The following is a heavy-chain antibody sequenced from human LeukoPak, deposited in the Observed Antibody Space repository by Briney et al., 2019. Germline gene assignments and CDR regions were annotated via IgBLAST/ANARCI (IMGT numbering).Heavy chain of an antibody. V-gene: IGHV4-59*11. CDR1: GGSISSHY. J-gene: IGHJ4*02. Sequence: SGTLSLTCTVSGGSISSHYWSWIRQPPGKGLEWIGYIYYSGSTNYNPSLKSRVTISVDTSKNQFSLKLSSVTAADTAVYYCARGRSPFDYWGQGTLVTVSS. CDR3: ARGRSPFDY. CDR2: IYYSGST.